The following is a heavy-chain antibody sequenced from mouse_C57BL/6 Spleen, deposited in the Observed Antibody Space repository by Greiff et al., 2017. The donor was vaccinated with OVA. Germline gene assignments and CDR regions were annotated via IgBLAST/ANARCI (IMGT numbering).Heavy chain of an antibody. CDR3: ARYHYGSSSYYFDY. Sequence: VMLVESGPELVKPGASVKISCKASGYAFSSSWMNWVKQRPGKGLEWIGRFYPGDGDPNYNGKFKGKATLTADKSSSTAYMQLSSLTSEDSAVYFCARYHYGSSSYYFDYWGQGTTLTVSS. CDR1: GYAFSSSW. D-gene: IGHD1-1*01. V-gene: IGHV1-82*01. J-gene: IGHJ2*01. CDR2: FYPGDGDP.